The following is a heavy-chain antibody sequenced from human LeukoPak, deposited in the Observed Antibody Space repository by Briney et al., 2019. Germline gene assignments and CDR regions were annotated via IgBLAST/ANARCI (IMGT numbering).Heavy chain of an antibody. CDR2: ISSSGSTI. D-gene: IGHD4-17*01. V-gene: IGHV3-11*01. J-gene: IGHJ4*02. CDR1: GFTFSDYY. CDR3: AALDYGDYPVDY. Sequence: GGSLRLSCAASGFTFSDYYMSWIRQAPGKGLEWVSYISSSGSTIHYADSVKGRFTISRDNAKNSLYLQMNSLRAEDTAVYYCAALDYGDYPVDYWGQGTPVTVSS.